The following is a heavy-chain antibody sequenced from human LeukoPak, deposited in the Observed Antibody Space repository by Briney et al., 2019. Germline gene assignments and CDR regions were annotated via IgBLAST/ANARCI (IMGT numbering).Heavy chain of an antibody. J-gene: IGHJ4*02. CDR1: GGSMINYF. CDR3: AREMYSYNSSAYFGYFDY. V-gene: IGHV4-59*01. Sequence: SETLSLTCTVSGGSMINYFWSWIRQPPGKGLEWIGYIYYSGSTNYNPSLKSRVTISVDTSKNQFSLKLNSVTAADTAVYYCAREMYSYNSSAYFGYFDYWGQGSLVTVSS. D-gene: IGHD3-22*01. CDR2: IYYSGST.